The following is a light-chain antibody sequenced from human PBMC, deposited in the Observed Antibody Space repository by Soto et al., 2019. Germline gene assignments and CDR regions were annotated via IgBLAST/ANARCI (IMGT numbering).Light chain of an antibody. V-gene: IGLV2-14*01. CDR1: SGDVGGYNY. Sequence: QSALTQPASVSGSPGQSITISCTGTSGDVGGYNYVSWYKQHPGKAPKLMIYDVSNRPSGVSNRFSGSKSGNTASLTISGLQAEDEADYYCSSYTSSSTLVVFGGGTKLTVL. CDR3: SSYTSSSTLVV. CDR2: DVS. J-gene: IGLJ2*01.